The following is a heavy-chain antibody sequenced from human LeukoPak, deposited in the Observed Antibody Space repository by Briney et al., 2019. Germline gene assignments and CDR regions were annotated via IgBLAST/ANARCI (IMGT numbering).Heavy chain of an antibody. Sequence: GGSLRLSCAASGFTFSSYAMSWVRQAPGKGLEWVSAISGSGGSTYYADSVKGRFTISRDNSKNTLYLQMNSLRAEDTAVYYCARGRSSGYYGGDFDYWGQGTLVTVSS. CDR3: ARGRSSGYYGGDFDY. CDR2: ISGSGGST. V-gene: IGHV3-23*01. J-gene: IGHJ4*02. D-gene: IGHD3-22*01. CDR1: GFTFSSYA.